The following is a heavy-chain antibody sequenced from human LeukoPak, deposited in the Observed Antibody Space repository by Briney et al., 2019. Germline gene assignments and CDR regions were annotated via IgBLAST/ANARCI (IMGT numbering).Heavy chain of an antibody. CDR1: GFTFSSYW. J-gene: IGHJ4*02. V-gene: IGHV3-7*01. D-gene: IGHD3-16*02. Sequence: GGSLRLSCAASGFTFSSYWMSWVRQAPGKGLEWVANIKQDGSEKYYVDSVKGRFTISRDNAKNSLYLQMNSLRAEDTAVYYCARSYVWGSYRLDYWGQGTLVTVSS. CDR2: IKQDGSEK. CDR3: ARSYVWGSYRLDY.